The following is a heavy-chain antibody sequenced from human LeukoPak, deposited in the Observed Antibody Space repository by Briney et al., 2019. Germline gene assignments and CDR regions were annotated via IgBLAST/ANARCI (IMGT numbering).Heavy chain of an antibody. D-gene: IGHD2-2*02. CDR3: AKLLIPIHYFDY. Sequence: GGSLRLSCAASGFTFSSYAMSSVRQAPGKGLEWDSAVSGSDGSTYYAGSVKGRFTISRDNSKNTLYLQMNSLRAEGTVVYYCAKLLIPIHYFDYWGQGTLVTVSS. CDR1: GFTFSSYA. CDR2: VSGSDGST. J-gene: IGHJ4*02. V-gene: IGHV3-23*01.